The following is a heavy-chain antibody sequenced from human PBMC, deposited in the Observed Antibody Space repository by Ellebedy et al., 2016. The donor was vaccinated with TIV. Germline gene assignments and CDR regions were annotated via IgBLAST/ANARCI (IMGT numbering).Heavy chain of an antibody. V-gene: IGHV1-18*04. D-gene: IGHD2-21*01. J-gene: IGHJ4*02. CDR3: AGGGGDYLDY. CDR1: GYTFTGYY. Sequence: ASVKVSCXASGYTFTGYYMHWVRQAPGQGLEWMGWISAYNGNTNYAQKLQGRVTMTTDTSTSTAYMELRSLRSDDTAVYYCAGGGGDYLDYWGQGTLVTVSS. CDR2: ISAYNGNT.